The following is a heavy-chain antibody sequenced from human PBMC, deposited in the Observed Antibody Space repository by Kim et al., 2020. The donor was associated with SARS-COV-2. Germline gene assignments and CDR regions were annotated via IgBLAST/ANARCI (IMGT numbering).Heavy chain of an antibody. D-gene: IGHD6-19*01. Sequence: GGSLRLSCAASGFTFSSYWMQWVRQAPGKGLVWVSRINGDGSGTTYADSVKGRFTISRDNAKNTLYLQMNTLRAEDTAVYYCARRTPGSGFDYWGQGTLVTVSS. CDR2: INGDGSGT. CDR1: GFTFSSYW. J-gene: IGHJ4*02. V-gene: IGHV3-74*01. CDR3: ARRTPGSGFDY.